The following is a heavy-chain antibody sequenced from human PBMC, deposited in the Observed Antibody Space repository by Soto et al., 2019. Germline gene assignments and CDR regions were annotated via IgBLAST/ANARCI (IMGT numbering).Heavy chain of an antibody. V-gene: IGHV4-59*01. Sequence: SETLSLTCTVSGGSISTYYWSWVRQPPGKRLELIGYIYNTGSTSYNPSLNSRVAMSVDTSTNQFSLNLRSVTAADTAMYYCARVRRYTARPDAFDIWGQGTMVTVSS. CDR3: ARVRRYTARPDAFDI. D-gene: IGHD3-16*02. CDR1: GGSISTYY. CDR2: IYNTGST. J-gene: IGHJ3*02.